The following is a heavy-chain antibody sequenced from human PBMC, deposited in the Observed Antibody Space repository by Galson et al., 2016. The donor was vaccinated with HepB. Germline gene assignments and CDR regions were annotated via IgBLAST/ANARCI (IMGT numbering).Heavy chain of an antibody. CDR1: GFTFNDYS. V-gene: IGHV3-11*06. CDR2: ISRSGRDT. J-gene: IGHJ4*02. CDR3: ARVGGEWPLEY. Sequence: SLRLSCAASGFTFNDYSLARIRQAPGQGLEWNSYISRSGRDTVYADSVNGRFTISRDNAKKSLYLQMNSLRVEDTAVFYCARVGGEWPLEYRGQGTLVTVSS. D-gene: IGHD3-16*01.